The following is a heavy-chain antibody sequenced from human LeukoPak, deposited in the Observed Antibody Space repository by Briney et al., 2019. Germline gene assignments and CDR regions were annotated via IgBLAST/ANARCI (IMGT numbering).Heavy chain of an antibody. CDR2: IHYTGST. V-gene: IGHV4-39*07. CDR1: GGSISSTTYY. CDR3: ARGTPAAMRGVRWFDP. D-gene: IGHD2-2*01. J-gene: IGHJ5*02. Sequence: PSETLSLTCSVFGGSISSTTYYWVWIRQPPGKGLECIASIHYTGSTYYNPSLKSRVTISVDTSKNQFSLKLSSVTAADTAVYYCARGTPAAMRGVRWFDPWGQGTLVTVSS.